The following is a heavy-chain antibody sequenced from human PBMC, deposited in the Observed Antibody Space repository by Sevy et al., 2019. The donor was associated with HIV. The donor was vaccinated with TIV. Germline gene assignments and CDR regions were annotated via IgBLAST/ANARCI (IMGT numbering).Heavy chain of an antibody. CDR2: IKSKTDGGTT. J-gene: IGHJ6*02. V-gene: IGHV3-15*01. CDR3: TTIPVLRFLEWLFFLRLDCYYGMDV. D-gene: IGHD3-3*01. CDR1: GFTFSNAW. Sequence: GGSLRLSCAASGFTFSNAWMSWVRQAPGKGLEWVGRIKSKTDGGTTDYAAPVKGRFTISRDDSKNTLYLQMNSLKTENTSVYYCTTIPVLRFLEWLFFLRLDCYYGMDVWGQGTTVTVSS.